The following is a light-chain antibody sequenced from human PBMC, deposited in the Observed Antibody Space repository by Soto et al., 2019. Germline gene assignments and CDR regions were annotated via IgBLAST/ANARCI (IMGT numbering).Light chain of an antibody. V-gene: IGLV2-11*01. Sequence: QSVLTQPRSVSGSPGQSVTISCTGTSSDVGGYNYVSWYQQHPGKAPKLMIYDVSKRPSGVPDRFAGSKSGNTASLTISGLQAEDEADDYCCSEAGSDPWVFGGGTKLTVL. J-gene: IGLJ3*02. CDR1: SSDVGGYNY. CDR3: CSEAGSDPWV. CDR2: DVS.